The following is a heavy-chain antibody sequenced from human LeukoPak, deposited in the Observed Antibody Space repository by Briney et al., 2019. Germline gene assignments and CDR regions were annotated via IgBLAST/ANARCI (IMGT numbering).Heavy chain of an antibody. CDR2: IYFSGAT. J-gene: IGHJ6*01. Sequence: SETLSLTRTVSGGSISDYYWSCIRQSPVKGLEWIGYIYFSGATNYNPSLKSRVTISVDTSKNQFSLKLSCVTPAGTAVSYCSREVPQSTVPEGLDVWGEGTRVSVSS. D-gene: IGHD4-17*01. CDR1: GGSISDYY. V-gene: IGHV4-59*01. CDR3: SREVPQSTVPEGLDV.